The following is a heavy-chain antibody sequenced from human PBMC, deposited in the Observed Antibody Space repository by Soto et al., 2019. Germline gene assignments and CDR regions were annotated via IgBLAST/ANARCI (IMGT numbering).Heavy chain of an antibody. CDR1: GFTFDDYA. D-gene: IGHD6-13*01. CDR3: VKDESINWYSGHFRH. Sequence: EVQLVESGGGLVQPGRSLRLSCAASGFTFDDYAMHWVRQVPGKGLEWVSGINWNSGSIGYADSVKGRFAISRDNAKNSLHLQMNSLTAEDTALYCVKDESINWYSGHFRHWGQGTLVTVSS. V-gene: IGHV3-9*01. J-gene: IGHJ1*01. CDR2: INWNSGSI.